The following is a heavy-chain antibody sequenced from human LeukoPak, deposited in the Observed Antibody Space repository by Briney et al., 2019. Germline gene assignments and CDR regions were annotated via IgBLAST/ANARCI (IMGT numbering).Heavy chain of an antibody. CDR1: GFDLTTYA. CDR2: IGIGGGGT. V-gene: IGHV3-23*01. D-gene: IGHD6-13*01. Sequence: AGGSLRLSCAASGFDLTTYAMTWVRQAPAKGLEWVSSIGIGGGGTYYADSVKGRFTISRDNSENTLHLQMNNLRVEDTARYFCARCMVLSQGWCNWFDPWGQGTLVTVTS. CDR3: ARCMVLSQGWCNWFDP. J-gene: IGHJ5*02.